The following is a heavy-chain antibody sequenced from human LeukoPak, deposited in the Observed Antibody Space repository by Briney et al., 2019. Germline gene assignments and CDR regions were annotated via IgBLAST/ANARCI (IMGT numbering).Heavy chain of an antibody. D-gene: IGHD2-2*01. CDR1: GYTFTGYY. V-gene: IGHV1-2*02. J-gene: IGHJ4*02. Sequence: ASVKVSCKASGYTFTGYYMHWVRQAPGQGLEWMGWINPKSGGTNYAQKFQGRVTMTRDTSISTAYMELSRLRSDDTAVYYCARDGYVGYCSSTSCTSYFDYWGQGTLVTVSS. CDR3: ARDGYVGYCSSTSCTSYFDY. CDR2: INPKSGGT.